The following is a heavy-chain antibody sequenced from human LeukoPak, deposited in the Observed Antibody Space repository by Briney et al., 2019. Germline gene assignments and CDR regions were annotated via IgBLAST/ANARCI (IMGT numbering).Heavy chain of an antibody. J-gene: IGHJ6*02. CDR2: INHSGST. Sequence: PSETLSLTCAVYGGSFSGYYWSWIRQPPGKGLEWIGEINHSGSTNYNPSLKSRVTISVDTSKNQFSLKLSSVTAADTAVYYCARQGYSYGYGYYYGMDVWGQGTTVTVSS. CDR3: ARQGYSYGYGYYYGMDV. CDR1: GGSFSGYY. D-gene: IGHD5-18*01. V-gene: IGHV4-34*01.